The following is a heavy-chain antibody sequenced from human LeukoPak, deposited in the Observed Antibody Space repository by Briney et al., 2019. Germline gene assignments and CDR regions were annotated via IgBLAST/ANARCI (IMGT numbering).Heavy chain of an antibody. J-gene: IGHJ4*02. Sequence: PGGSLRLSCAASGFTFSSYAMSWVRQAPGKGLEWVSAISGSGGGTYYADSVKGRFTISRDNSKNTLYLQMNSLRAEDTAVYYCAKPHSYGSSGYYYRGADYWGQGTLVTVSS. V-gene: IGHV3-23*01. D-gene: IGHD3-22*01. CDR2: ISGSGGGT. CDR1: GFTFSSYA. CDR3: AKPHSYGSSGYYYRGADY.